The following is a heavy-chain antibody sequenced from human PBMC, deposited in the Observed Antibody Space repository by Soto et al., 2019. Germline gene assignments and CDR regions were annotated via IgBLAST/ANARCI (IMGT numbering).Heavy chain of an antibody. CDR2: INHSGST. J-gene: IGHJ5*02. CDR1: GGSFSGYY. V-gene: IGHV4-34*01. D-gene: IGHD6-13*01. CDR3: ARDLSTTAAGIFHWFDP. Sequence: QVQLQQWGAGLLKPSETLSLTCAVYGGSFSGYYWSWIRQPPGKGREWIVEINHSGSTNDNPSLKHRVTISVDTSKNQFSLKLSSVTAADTAVYYCARDLSTTAAGIFHWFDPWGQGTLVTVSS.